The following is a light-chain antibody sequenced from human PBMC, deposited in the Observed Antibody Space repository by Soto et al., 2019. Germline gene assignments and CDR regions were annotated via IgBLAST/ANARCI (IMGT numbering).Light chain of an antibody. V-gene: IGKV3-20*01. CDR2: GVS. Sequence: EIVLTQSPGTLSLSPGERATLSCRASQSGRDMYLAWYQQKPGQPPRLLIYGVSSRAYGIPDRFSGSGSGTDFTLTISRLEHEDFPVYYCQHYGYPQWTFGQGTKVDIK. CDR1: QSGRDMY. CDR3: QHYGYPQWT. J-gene: IGKJ1*01.